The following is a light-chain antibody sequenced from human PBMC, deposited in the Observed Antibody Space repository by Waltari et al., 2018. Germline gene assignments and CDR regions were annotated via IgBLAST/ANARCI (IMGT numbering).Light chain of an antibody. J-gene: IGLJ3*02. CDR1: SSDIGSAT. Sequence: QSALTQPPSVSGTPGQRVTISCSTSSSDIGSATVNWYQQLPGTAPKLLIFGNDHRPSGVPDLFSGSKACTAASRAIRGLQSEDEADYYCAAWDKSLSGPVFGGGTKLTVL. V-gene: IGLV1-44*01. CDR2: GND. CDR3: AAWDKSLSGPV.